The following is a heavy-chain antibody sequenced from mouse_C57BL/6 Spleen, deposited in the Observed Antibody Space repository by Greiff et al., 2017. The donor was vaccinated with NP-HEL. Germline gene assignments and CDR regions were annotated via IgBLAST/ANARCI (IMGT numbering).Heavy chain of an antibody. CDR1: GYTFTSSW. D-gene: IGHD2-14*01. CDR3: AKGVRAWFAY. J-gene: IGHJ3*01. V-gene: IGHV1-52*01. Sequence: QVQLQQPGAELVRPGSSVKLSCKASGYTFTSSWMHWVKQRPIQGLEWIGNLDPSDSEPHSNPKFKDKAPLTVDKSSSTACMQLSSLTSEDSAVYYGAKGVRAWFAYWGQGTLVTVSA. CDR2: LDPSDSEP.